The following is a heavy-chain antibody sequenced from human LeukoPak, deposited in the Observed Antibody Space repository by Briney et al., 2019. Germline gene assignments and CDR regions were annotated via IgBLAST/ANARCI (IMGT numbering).Heavy chain of an antibody. D-gene: IGHD3-10*01. J-gene: IGHJ4*02. CDR2: VSQSGSTI. CDR3: AREGHTYGSDY. CDR1: GFTFSDYY. V-gene: IGHV3-11*01. Sequence: GGSLRLSRTASGFTFSDYYMSWIRQAPGRGLEWLSYVSQSGSTIYYADSVKGRFTISRDNGKNSLYLQMNSLRAEDTGMYYCAREGHTYGSDYWGQGTLVTVSS.